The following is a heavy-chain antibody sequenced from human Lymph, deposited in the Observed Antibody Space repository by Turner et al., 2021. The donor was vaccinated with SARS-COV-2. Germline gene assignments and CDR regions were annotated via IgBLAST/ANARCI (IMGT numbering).Heavy chain of an antibody. CDR3: ARVYGDYVP. J-gene: IGHJ5*02. D-gene: IGHD4-17*01. Sequence: EVQLVESGGGLVQPGGSLRLSCTASGFNVSSNHMTWVRQAPGKGLDWVSLIYPGGSTYYADSVKGRFTISRDNSKNTLYLQMNSLRAEDTAVYYCARVYGDYVPWGQGTLVTVSS. V-gene: IGHV3-66*01. CDR1: GFNVSSNH. CDR2: IYPGGST.